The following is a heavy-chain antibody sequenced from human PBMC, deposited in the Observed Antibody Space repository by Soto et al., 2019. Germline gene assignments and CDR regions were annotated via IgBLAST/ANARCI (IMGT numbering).Heavy chain of an antibody. J-gene: IGHJ5*02. Sequence: QVTLKESGPVLVKPTETLTLTCTVSGFSLSNARMGVSWIRQPPGKALEWLAHIFSNDEKSYRTSLKSRLTISKDPAKSQVVLIMTNMDPVDTATYYCARSLTTAAYNWFDPWGQGTLVTVSS. CDR3: ARSLTTAAYNWFDP. D-gene: IGHD2-2*01. V-gene: IGHV2-26*01. CDR2: IFSNDEK. CDR1: GFSLSNARMG.